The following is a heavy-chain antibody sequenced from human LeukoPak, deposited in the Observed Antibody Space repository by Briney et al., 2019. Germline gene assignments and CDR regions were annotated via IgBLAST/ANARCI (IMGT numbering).Heavy chain of an antibody. Sequence: GASVKVSCKASGGTFSSYAISWVRQAPGQGLEWMGGIIPIFGTANYAQKFQGRVTITADESTSTAYMELSSPRSEDTAVYYCARDRGGSYGFSDYWGQGTLVTVSS. J-gene: IGHJ4*02. V-gene: IGHV1-69*13. D-gene: IGHD1-26*01. CDR2: IIPIFGTA. CDR1: GGTFSSYA. CDR3: ARDRGGSYGFSDY.